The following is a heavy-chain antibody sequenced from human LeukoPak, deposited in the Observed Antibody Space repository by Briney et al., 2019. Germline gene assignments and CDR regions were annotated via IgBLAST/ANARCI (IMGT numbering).Heavy chain of an antibody. Sequence: ASVTVSFKGSGYTFTIYYMHWVRQAPGQGLEWVGIINPSGGSTSYSQKFQGRVTMTRDTSTSTVYMELSSLRSEDTAVYYCAREYSYDSSGNFDYWGQGTLVTVSS. D-gene: IGHD3-22*01. CDR1: GYTFTIYY. CDR2: INPSGGST. CDR3: AREYSYDSSGNFDY. J-gene: IGHJ4*02. V-gene: IGHV1-46*01.